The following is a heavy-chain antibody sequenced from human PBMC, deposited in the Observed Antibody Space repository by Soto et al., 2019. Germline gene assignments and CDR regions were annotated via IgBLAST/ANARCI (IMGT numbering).Heavy chain of an antibody. V-gene: IGHV4-39*01. J-gene: IGHJ4*02. Sequence: SETLSLTCTVSGGSISSSSYYWGWIRQPPGKGLEWIGSIYYSGSTYYNPSLKSRVTISVDTSKNQFSLKLSSVTAADTAVYYCARRRNSGYDMAFDYWGQGTLVTVSS. CDR3: ARRRNSGYDMAFDY. D-gene: IGHD5-12*01. CDR2: IYYSGST. CDR1: GGSISSSSYY.